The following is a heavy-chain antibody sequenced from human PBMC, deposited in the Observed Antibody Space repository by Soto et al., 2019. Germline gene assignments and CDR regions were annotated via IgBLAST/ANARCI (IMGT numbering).Heavy chain of an antibody. D-gene: IGHD1-26*01. CDR1: GGTFSSYT. CDR3: ARERDSGSYYYFDY. CDR2: IIPILGIA. V-gene: IGHV1-69*08. Sequence: QVQLVQSGAEVKKPGSSVKFSCKASGGTFSSYTISWVRQAPGQGLEWMGRIIPILGIANYAQKFQGRVTITADKSTSTAYMELSSLRSEDTAVYYCARERDSGSYYYFDYWGQGTLVTVSS. J-gene: IGHJ4*02.